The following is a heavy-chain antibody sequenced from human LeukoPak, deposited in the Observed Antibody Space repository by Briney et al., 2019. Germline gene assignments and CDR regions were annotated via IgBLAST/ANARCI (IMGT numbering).Heavy chain of an antibody. D-gene: IGHD5-12*01. CDR3: TTLYGGSLGY. CDR1: GFTFSSHG. Sequence: GGSLRLSCAASGFTFSSHGMHWVRQAPGKGLEWVAGIWYDGSKEYYADSVKGRFTISRDNSKNTLYLQMNSLRVEDTAVYYCTTLYGGSLGYWGQGTLVTVSS. J-gene: IGHJ4*02. CDR2: IWYDGSKE. V-gene: IGHV3-30*02.